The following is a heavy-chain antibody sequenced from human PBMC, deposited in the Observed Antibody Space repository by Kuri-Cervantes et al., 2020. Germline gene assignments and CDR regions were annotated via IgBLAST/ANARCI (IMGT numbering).Heavy chain of an antibody. V-gene: IGHV3-13*01. CDR3: AKVTDTAMADYYGMDV. D-gene: IGHD5-18*01. Sequence: GESLKISCAASGFTFSSYDMHWVRQATGKGLEWVSAIGTAGDTYYPGSVKGRFTISRENAKNSLYLQMNSLRAGDTAVYYCAKVTDTAMADYYGMDVWGQGTTVTVSS. CDR2: IGTAGDT. CDR1: GFTFSSYD. J-gene: IGHJ6*02.